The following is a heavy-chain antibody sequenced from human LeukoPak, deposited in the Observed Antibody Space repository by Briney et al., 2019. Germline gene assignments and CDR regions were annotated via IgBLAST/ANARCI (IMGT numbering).Heavy chain of an antibody. V-gene: IGHV4-34*01. CDR1: GGSFSGYY. D-gene: IGHD6-13*01. Sequence: KPSETLSLTCAVYGGSFSGYYWSWIRQPPGKGLDWIGEINHSGSTNYNTSLKSRVTMSVDMSKNQFSLNLSSMIAADTAVYYCARVSSSWYQDWYFDLWGRGTLVTVPS. CDR3: ARVSSSWYQDWYFDL. J-gene: IGHJ2*01. CDR2: INHSGST.